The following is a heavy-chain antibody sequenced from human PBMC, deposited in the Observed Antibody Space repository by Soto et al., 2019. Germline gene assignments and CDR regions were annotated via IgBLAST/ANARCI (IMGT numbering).Heavy chain of an antibody. V-gene: IGHV3-21*01. Sequence: GGSLRLSCAASGFTFRSFTMNWARQASGKGLEWVSTISSNSAYIYYTDALRGRFTISRDNAKNSLHLQMNSLRAEDTAVYYCTRDASRDSSARGWFDPWGPGTLVTVSS. J-gene: IGHJ5*02. CDR1: GFTFRSFT. D-gene: IGHD6-13*01. CDR2: ISSNSAYI. CDR3: TRDASRDSSARGWFDP.